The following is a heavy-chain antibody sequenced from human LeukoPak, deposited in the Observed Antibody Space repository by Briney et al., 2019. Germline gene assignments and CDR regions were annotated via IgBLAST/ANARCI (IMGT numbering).Heavy chain of an antibody. CDR3: AREQDLDY. Sequence: GGSLRLSCAASGSTFSSYSMNWVRQAPGKGLEWVSYISSSSSTIYYADSVKGRFTISRDNAKNSLYLQMNSLRAEDTAVYYCAREQDLDYWGQGTLVTVSS. J-gene: IGHJ4*02. V-gene: IGHV3-48*01. CDR1: GSTFSSYS. CDR2: ISSSSSTI.